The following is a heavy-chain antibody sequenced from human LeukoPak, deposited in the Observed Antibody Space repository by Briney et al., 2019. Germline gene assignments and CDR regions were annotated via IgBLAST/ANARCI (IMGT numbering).Heavy chain of an antibody. V-gene: IGHV4-59*08. CDR3: ARNIVGATIGWFDP. Sequence: PSETLSLTCTVSDDSISSYYWSWIRQPPGKGLEWIGYIYYSGNTNYNPSLKSRVTISVDTSKNQFSLKLTSVTAADTAVYYCARNIVGATIGWFDPWSQGTLVTVSS. J-gene: IGHJ5*02. CDR2: IYYSGNT. D-gene: IGHD1-26*01. CDR1: DDSISSYY.